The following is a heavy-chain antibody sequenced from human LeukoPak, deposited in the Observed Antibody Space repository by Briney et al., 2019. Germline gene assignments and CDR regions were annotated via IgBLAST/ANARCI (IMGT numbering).Heavy chain of an antibody. D-gene: IGHD3-22*01. CDR2: IFYSGST. J-gene: IGHJ3*02. V-gene: IGHV4-39*01. CDR1: GGSISNNNFY. Sequence: SETLSLTCTVSGGSISNNNFYWGWIRQPPGKGLEWIGSIFYSGSTYYNPSLKSRVTISVDTSKNQFSLKLSSVTAADTAVYYCARTPRSGYYSGAFDIWGQGTMVAVSS. CDR3: ARTPRSGYYSGAFDI.